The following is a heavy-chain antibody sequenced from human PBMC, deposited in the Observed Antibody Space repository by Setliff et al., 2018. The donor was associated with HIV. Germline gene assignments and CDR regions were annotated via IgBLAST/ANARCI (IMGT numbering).Heavy chain of an antibody. D-gene: IGHD1-26*01. Sequence: SETLSLTCAVSGYSISDGYYWGWIRLPPGKGLEWIGNVYTRGNTYYNPSLKSRVTMSIDASKNRFSLKLSPVTAADTAVYYCTRRGQSLPMDAFDLWGQGTLVTVSS. CDR2: VYTRGNT. CDR1: GYSISDGYY. V-gene: IGHV4-38-2*01. CDR3: TRRGQSLPMDAFDL. J-gene: IGHJ3*01.